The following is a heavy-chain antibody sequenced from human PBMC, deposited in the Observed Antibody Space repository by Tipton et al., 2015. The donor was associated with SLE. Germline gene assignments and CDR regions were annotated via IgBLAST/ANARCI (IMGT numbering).Heavy chain of an antibody. CDR3: AKDKRNYDILTGYSTFDI. D-gene: IGHD3-9*01. CDR1: GFTFSSYE. CDR2: ISWNSGSI. J-gene: IGHJ3*02. Sequence: SLRLSCAASGFTFSSYEMNWVRQAPGKGLEWVSGISWNSGSIGYADSVKGRFTISRDNAKNSLCLQMDSLRTEDTALYYCAKDKRNYDILTGYSTFDIWGQGTMVTVSS. V-gene: IGHV3-9*01.